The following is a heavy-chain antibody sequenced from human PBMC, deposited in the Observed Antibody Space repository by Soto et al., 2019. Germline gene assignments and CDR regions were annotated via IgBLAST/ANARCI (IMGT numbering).Heavy chain of an antibody. CDR2: ISYDGSNK. CDR3: AKDLDWSRNRQWLVPTAVDY. Sequence: QVQLVESGGGVVQPGRSLRLSCAASGFTFSSYGMHWVRQAPGKGLEWVAVISYDGSNKYYADSVKGRFTISRDNSKNTLYLQMNSLRAEDTAVYYCAKDLDWSRNRQWLVPTAVDYWGQGTLVTVSS. J-gene: IGHJ4*02. D-gene: IGHD6-19*01. V-gene: IGHV3-30*18. CDR1: GFTFSSYG.